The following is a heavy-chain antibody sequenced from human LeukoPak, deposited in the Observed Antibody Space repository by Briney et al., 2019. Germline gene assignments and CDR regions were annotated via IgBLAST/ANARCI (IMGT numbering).Heavy chain of an antibody. CDR1: GGSISSYY. CDR3: ARLVATIHYFDY. V-gene: IGHV4-59*08. CDR2: IYYSGST. J-gene: IGHJ4*02. Sequence: SETLSLTCTVSGGSISSYYWSWIRQPPGKGLEWIGYIYYSGSTNYNPSLKSRVTISVDTSKNQFSLKLSSVTAADTAVYYCARLVATIHYFDYWGQGTLVTVSS. D-gene: IGHD5-12*01.